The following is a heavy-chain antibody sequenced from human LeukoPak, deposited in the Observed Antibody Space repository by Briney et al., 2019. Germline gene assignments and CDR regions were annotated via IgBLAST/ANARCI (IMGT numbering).Heavy chain of an antibody. CDR1: GGTFSGYA. Sequence: ASVKVSCKASGGTFSGYAISWVRQAPGQGLEWMGGIIPIFGTANYAQKLQGRVTITTDESTSTAYMELSSLRSEDTAVYYCASVGYGSGGSCYGHYYYYYMDVWGKGTTVTVSS. D-gene: IGHD2-15*01. CDR3: ASVGYGSGGSCYGHYYYYYMDV. J-gene: IGHJ6*03. CDR2: IIPIFGTA. V-gene: IGHV1-69*05.